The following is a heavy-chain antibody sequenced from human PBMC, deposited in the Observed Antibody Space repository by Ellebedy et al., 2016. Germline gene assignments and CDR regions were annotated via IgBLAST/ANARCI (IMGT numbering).Heavy chain of an antibody. CDR3: TRLSGYTFGTDFDY. J-gene: IGHJ4*02. CDR1: GFNFGDYA. D-gene: IGHD5-18*01. Sequence: GGSLRLXXSTSGFNFGDYALSWFRQAPGKGLEWISFIRSKTYGGTADYAASVKGRFTLSRDDSKSIAYLQMNSLKIEDTAVYYCTRLSGYTFGTDFDYWGRGTLVTVSS. CDR2: IRSKTYGGTA. V-gene: IGHV3-49*03.